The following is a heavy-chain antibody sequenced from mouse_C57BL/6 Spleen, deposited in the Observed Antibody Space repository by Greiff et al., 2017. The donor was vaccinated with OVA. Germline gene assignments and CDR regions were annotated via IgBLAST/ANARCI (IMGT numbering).Heavy chain of an antibody. J-gene: IGHJ3*01. V-gene: IGHV1-62-2*01. CDR3: ARHEENYSNSWFAY. D-gene: IGHD2-5*01. CDR2: FYPGSGRI. CDR1: GYTFTEYT. Sequence: VQRVESGAELVKPGASVKLSCKASGYTFTEYTIHWVKQRSGQGLEWIGWFYPGSGRITYNEKFKDKATLTADKSSSTVYMELSRLTSEDSAVYVCARHEENYSNSWFAYWGQGTLVTVSA.